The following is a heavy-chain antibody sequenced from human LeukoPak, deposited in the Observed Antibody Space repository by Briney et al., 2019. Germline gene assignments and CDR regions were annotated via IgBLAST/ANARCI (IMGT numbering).Heavy chain of an antibody. J-gene: IGHJ6*03. V-gene: IGHV1-18*01. CDR2: ISAYNGNT. Sequence: GASVKVSCKASGYTFTSYGISWVRQAPGQGLEWMGWISAYNGNTNYAQKLQGRVTMTTDTSTSTAYMELRSLRSDDTAVYYCARDRVGYSSSSDYYYYMDVWGKGTTVTVSS. CDR3: ARDRVGYSSSSDYYYYMDV. CDR1: GYTFTSYG. D-gene: IGHD6-6*01.